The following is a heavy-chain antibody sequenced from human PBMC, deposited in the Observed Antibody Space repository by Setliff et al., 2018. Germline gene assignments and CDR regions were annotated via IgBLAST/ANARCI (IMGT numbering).Heavy chain of an antibody. CDR1: GGSVSSTSYY. CDR3: ASRTTGPGGWFDY. D-gene: IGHD1-1*01. Sequence: SETLSLTCTVSGGSVSSTSYYWGWIRQPPGKGLEWIGTIYYTGTTYYSPSLKSRVTISVDTSKNQFSLRLTSVTAADTAIYYCASRTTGPGGWFDYWGQGALVTVPS. V-gene: IGHV4-39*01. J-gene: IGHJ5*01. CDR2: IYYTGTT.